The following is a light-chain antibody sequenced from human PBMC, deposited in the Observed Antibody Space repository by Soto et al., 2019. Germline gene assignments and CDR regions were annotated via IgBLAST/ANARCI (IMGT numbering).Light chain of an antibody. V-gene: IGLV2-8*01. Sequence: QSVLPQPPSASGSPGQSVTISCTGARSDVGGYNYVSWYQQHPGKAPKLMIYQVNKRPSGVPDRFSGSKSGNTASLTVSGLQAEEEADYYCRSYAGSNNYVFGTGTKVTVL. J-gene: IGLJ1*01. CDR3: RSYAGSNNYV. CDR1: RSDVGGYNY. CDR2: QVN.